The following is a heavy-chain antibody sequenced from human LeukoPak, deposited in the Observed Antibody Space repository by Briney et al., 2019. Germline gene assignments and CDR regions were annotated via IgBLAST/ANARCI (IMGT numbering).Heavy chain of an antibody. D-gene: IGHD2-15*01. V-gene: IGHV4-34*01. J-gene: IGHJ4*02. CDR1: GGSFSGYY. CDR3: AGGLKLPDDY. Sequence: SETLSLTCAVYGGSFSGYYWSWIRQPPGKGLEWIGEINHSGSTNYNPSLKSRVTISVDTSKNQFSLKLSSVTAADTAVYYCAGGLKLPDDYWGQGTLVTVSS. CDR2: INHSGST.